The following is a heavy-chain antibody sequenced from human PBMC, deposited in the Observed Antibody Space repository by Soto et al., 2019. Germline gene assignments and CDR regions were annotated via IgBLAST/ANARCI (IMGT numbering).Heavy chain of an antibody. CDR3: AKDTSPAVAASLGPYYYYGMDV. V-gene: IGHV3-30*18. CDR2: ISYDGSNK. D-gene: IGHD6-19*01. J-gene: IGHJ6*02. CDR1: GFTFSSYG. Sequence: GGSLRLSCAASGFTFSSYGMHWVRQAPGKGLEWVAVISYDGSNKYYADSVKGRFTISRDNSKNTLYLQMNSLRAEDTAVYYCAKDTSPAVAASLGPYYYYGMDVWGQGTTVTVSS.